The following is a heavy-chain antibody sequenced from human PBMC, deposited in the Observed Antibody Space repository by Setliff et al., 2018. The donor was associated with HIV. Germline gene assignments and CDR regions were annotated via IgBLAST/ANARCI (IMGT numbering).Heavy chain of an antibody. D-gene: IGHD3-22*01. Sequence: ASVKVSCKASGYTFTSYYIRWVRQAPGQGLEWMGRINPSGGSTSYAQRFQGRVTMTRDTSMSTAYLELSSLRSEDTAVYYCARGIIFSNGYSRDAFDLWGQGTMVTVSS. CDR3: ARGIIFSNGYSRDAFDL. CDR1: GYTFTSYY. CDR2: INPSGGST. V-gene: IGHV1-46*01. J-gene: IGHJ3*01.